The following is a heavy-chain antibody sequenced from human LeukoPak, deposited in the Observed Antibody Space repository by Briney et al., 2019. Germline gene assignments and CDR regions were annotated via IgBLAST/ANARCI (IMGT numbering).Heavy chain of an antibody. D-gene: IGHD6-19*01. J-gene: IGHJ4*02. CDR2: ISGSGGST. CDR3: AKDASIAVSYFDY. Sequence: GSLRLSCAASGFTVSRKYMSWVRQAPGKGLEWVSAISGSGGSTYYADSVKGRFTISRDNSKNTLYLQMNSLRAEDTAVYYCAKDASIAVSYFDYWGQGTLVTVSS. CDR1: GFTVSRKY. V-gene: IGHV3-23*01.